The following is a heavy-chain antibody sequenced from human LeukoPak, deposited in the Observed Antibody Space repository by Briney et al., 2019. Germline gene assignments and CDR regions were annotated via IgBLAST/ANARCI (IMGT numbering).Heavy chain of an antibody. Sequence: GRSLRLSCAASGFTFSSYAMHWVRRAPGKGLEWVAVISYDGSNKYYADSVKGRFTISRDNSKNTLYLQMNSLRAEDTAVYYCARSMYDYYGMDVWGQGTTVTVSS. CDR1: GFTFSSYA. D-gene: IGHD2-8*01. CDR3: ARSMYDYYGMDV. V-gene: IGHV3-30-3*01. J-gene: IGHJ6*02. CDR2: ISYDGSNK.